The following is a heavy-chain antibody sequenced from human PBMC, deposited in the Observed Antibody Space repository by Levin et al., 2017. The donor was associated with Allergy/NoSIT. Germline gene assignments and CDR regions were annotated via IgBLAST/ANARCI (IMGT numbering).Heavy chain of an antibody. CDR1: GGPITSGGYY. CDR3: ARVDQSKYEYGSGSYPSSFDF. CDR2: IYYSGST. J-gene: IGHJ4*02. V-gene: IGHV4-31*03. D-gene: IGHD3-10*01. Sequence: SSETLSLTCTVSGGPITSGGYYWSWVRQQPGTGLEWIGDIYYSGSTYYNPSLKSRLTISVDTSKNQFSLKLSSVTVADTALYYCARVDQSKYEYGSGSYPSSFDFWGQGTRVSVSS.